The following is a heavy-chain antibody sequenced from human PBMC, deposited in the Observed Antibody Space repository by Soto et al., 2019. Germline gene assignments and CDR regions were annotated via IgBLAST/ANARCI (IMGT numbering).Heavy chain of an antibody. CDR2: IKQDGSEK. CDR1: GFTFSSYW. J-gene: IGHJ4*02. Sequence: SCAASGFTFSSYWMSWVRQAPGKGLEWVANIKQDGSEKYYVDSVKGRFTISRDNAKNSLYLQMNSLRAEDTAVYYCARSMTTVTWGGFDYWGQGTLVTVSS. CDR3: ARSMTTVTWGGFDY. D-gene: IGHD4-17*01. V-gene: IGHV3-7*01.